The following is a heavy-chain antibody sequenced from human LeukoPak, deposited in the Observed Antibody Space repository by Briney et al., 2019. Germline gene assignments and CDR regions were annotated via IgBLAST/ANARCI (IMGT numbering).Heavy chain of an antibody. CDR3: ARGLYSSGGYSDY. J-gene: IGHJ4*02. D-gene: IGHD6-19*01. CDR2: IYHSGST. CDR1: GGSISSGGYY. Sequence: TLSLTCTVSGGSISSGGYYWSWIRQPPGKGLEWIGYIYHSGSTYYNPSLKSRVTISVDRSKNQFSLKLSSVTAADTAVYYCARGLYSSGGYSDYWGQGTLVTVSS. V-gene: IGHV4-30-2*01.